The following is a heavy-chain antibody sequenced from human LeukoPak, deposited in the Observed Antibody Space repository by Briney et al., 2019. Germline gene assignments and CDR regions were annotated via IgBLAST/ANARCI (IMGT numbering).Heavy chain of an antibody. Sequence: SETLSLTCTVSGGSISSSSYYWGWIRQPSGKGLGWIGSIYYGGSTYYNPSLESRVTISEDTSKNQISLELRSVTAADTAVYYCARGPPRDYSSSGFHYNYWGQGTLVTVSS. D-gene: IGHD3-22*01. J-gene: IGHJ4*02. CDR3: ARGPPRDYSSSGFHYNY. CDR2: IYYGGST. V-gene: IGHV4-39*07. CDR1: GGSISSSSYY.